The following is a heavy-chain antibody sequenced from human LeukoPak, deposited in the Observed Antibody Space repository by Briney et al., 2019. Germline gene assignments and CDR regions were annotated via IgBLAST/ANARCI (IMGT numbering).Heavy chain of an antibody. D-gene: IGHD2-2*02. CDR3: ARDRYCSSTSCYTYYYYGMDV. J-gene: IGHJ6*02. Sequence: GASVKVSCKASGYTFTSYGISWVRQAPGQGLEWMGWISAYNGNTNYAQKLQGRVTMTTDTSTSTAYMELRSLRSDDTAVYYCARDRYCSSTSCYTYYYYGMDVWGQGTTVTVSS. CDR1: GYTFTSYG. V-gene: IGHV1-18*01. CDR2: ISAYNGNT.